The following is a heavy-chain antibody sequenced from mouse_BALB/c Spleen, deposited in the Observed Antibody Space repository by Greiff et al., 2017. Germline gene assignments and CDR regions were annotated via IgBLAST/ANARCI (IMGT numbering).Heavy chain of an antibody. D-gene: IGHD2-1*01. CDR2: INPSNGRT. CDR3: ARYGNYVWFAY. V-gene: IGHV1S81*02. J-gene: IGHJ3*01. Sequence: VQLQQPGAELVKPGASVKLSCKASGYTFTSYWMHWVKQRPGQGLEWIGEINPSNGRTNYNEKFKSKATLTVDKSSSTAYMQLSSLTSEDSAVYYCARYGNYVWFAYWGQGTLVTVSA. CDR1: GYTFTSYW.